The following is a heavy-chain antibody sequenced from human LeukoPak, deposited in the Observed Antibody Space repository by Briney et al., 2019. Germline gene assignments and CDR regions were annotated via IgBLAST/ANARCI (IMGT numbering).Heavy chain of an antibody. D-gene: IGHD4-17*01. J-gene: IGHJ5*02. Sequence: GGSLRLSCEASGFTFVSYWMHWVRKAPGKGLVWVSRINSDGSSTSYADSVKGRFTISRDNAKNTLYLQMNSLRAEDTAVYYCARERLRDNWFDPWGQGTLVTVSS. CDR3: ARERLRDNWFDP. V-gene: IGHV3-74*01. CDR1: GFTFVSYW. CDR2: INSDGSST.